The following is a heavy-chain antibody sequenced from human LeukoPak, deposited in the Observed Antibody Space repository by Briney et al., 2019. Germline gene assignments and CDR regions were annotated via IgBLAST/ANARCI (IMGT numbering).Heavy chain of an antibody. D-gene: IGHD3-9*01. J-gene: IGHJ3*02. CDR3: ARDRGKRSFDWSAPYVFDI. Sequence: SETLSLTCVVYGASFSAYYWSWIRQPPGKGLEWIGEINNSGSTNYNPSLKSRVTISVDTPKNQFSLKLSSMHAADTALYCCARDRGKRSFDWSAPYVFDIWGQGTMVTVPS. CDR2: INNSGST. CDR1: GASFSAYY. V-gene: IGHV4-34*01.